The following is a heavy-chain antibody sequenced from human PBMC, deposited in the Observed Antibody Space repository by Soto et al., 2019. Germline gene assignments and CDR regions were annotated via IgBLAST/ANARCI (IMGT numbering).Heavy chain of an antibody. CDR3: ARAPINPKWGVTMFDY. J-gene: IGHJ4*02. V-gene: IGHV1-3*01. D-gene: IGHD7-27*01. CDR2: INAGNGNT. CDR1: GFTFTSHA. Sequence: QVHLVQSATEVKRPGASVKVSCQTSGFTFTSHAIQWVRQAPGQRPESLGWINAGNGNTKYSRRFQGRITITRDTAASTAYMELDSLTSEDTALFYCARAPINPKWGVTMFDYWGQGTLVTVSS.